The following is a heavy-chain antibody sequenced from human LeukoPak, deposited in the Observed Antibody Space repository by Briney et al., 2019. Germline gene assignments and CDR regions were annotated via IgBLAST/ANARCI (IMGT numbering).Heavy chain of an antibody. D-gene: IGHD6-13*01. J-gene: IGHJ4*02. CDR3: ANHYSSSWYVFFHY. CDR2: ISGSGGST. V-gene: IGHV3-23*01. CDR1: GFTFSSYA. Sequence: GGSLRLSRAASGFTFSSYAMCWVRQAPGKGLEWVSAISGSGGSTYYADSVKGRFTISRDNSKNTLYLQMNSLRAEDTAVYYCANHYSSSWYVFFHYWGQGTLVTVSS.